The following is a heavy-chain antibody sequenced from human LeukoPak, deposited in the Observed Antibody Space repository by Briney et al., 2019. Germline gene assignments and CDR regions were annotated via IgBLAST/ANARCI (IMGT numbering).Heavy chain of an antibody. V-gene: IGHV1-8*02. CDR2: MNPNSGNT. CDR3: ARLPMDYYYYYGMDV. Sequence: ASVKVSCKASGYTFTSYYMHWVRQATGQGLEWMGWMNPNSGNTGYAQKFQGGVTMTRNTSISTAYMELSSLRSEDTAVYYCARLPMDYYYYYGMDVWGQGTTVTVSS. CDR1: GYTFTSYY. J-gene: IGHJ6*02.